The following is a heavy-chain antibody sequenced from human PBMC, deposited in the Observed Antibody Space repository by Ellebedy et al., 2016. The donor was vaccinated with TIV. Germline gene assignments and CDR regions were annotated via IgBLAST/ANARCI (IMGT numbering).Heavy chain of an antibody. CDR1: GFTFSSYA. CDR2: ISYDGSNK. Sequence: GESLKISCAASGFTFSSYAMHWVRQAPGKGLEWVAVISYDGSNKYYADSVKGRFTISRDNSKNTLYLQMNSLRAEDTAVYYCARDRDSSSWPGGEFDPWGQGTLVTVSS. J-gene: IGHJ5*02. D-gene: IGHD6-13*01. CDR3: ARDRDSSSWPGGEFDP. V-gene: IGHV3-30-3*01.